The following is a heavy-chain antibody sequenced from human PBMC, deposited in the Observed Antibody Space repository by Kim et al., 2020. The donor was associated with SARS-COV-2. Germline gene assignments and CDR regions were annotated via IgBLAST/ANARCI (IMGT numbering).Heavy chain of an antibody. CDR3: ARGKGIAAAGDV. D-gene: IGHD6-13*01. CDR2: ISYDGSNK. V-gene: IGHV3-30-3*01. J-gene: IGHJ4*02. CDR1: GFTFSSYA. Sequence: GGSLRLSCAASGFTFSSYAMHWVRQAPGKGLDWVALISYDGSNKYYADSVKGRFTISRDNSKNTLYLQMNSLRAEDTAVYYCARGKGIAAAGDVWGQGTL.